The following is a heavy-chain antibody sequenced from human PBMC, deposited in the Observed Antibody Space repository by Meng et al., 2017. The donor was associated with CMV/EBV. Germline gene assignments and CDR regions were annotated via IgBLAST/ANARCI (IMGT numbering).Heavy chain of an antibody. CDR1: GFTFSSYW. J-gene: IGHJ5*02. V-gene: IGHV3-23*01. CDR2: ISGSGGST. D-gene: IGHD3-10*01. Sequence: GESLKISCAASGFTFSSYWMHWVRQAPGKGLVWVSAISGSGGSTYYADSVKGRFTISRDNSKNTLYLQMNSLRAEDTAVYYCAKGGKSYASDPWGQGTLVTVSS. CDR3: AKGGKSYASDP.